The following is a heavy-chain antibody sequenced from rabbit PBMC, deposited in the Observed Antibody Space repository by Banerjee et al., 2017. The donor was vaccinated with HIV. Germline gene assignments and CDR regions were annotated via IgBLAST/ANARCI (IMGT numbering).Heavy chain of an antibody. D-gene: IGHD6-1*01. Sequence: QSLEESGGDLVKPGASLTLTCTASGFSFSSSYWMSWVRQAPGKGLEWIACIYAGSSGSTYYATWAKGRFTISKTSSTTVTLQMTSLTAADTATYFCARGEYSYGYSILDLWGQGTLVTVS. V-gene: IGHV1S40*01. CDR2: IYAGSSGST. CDR1: GFSFSSSYW. CDR3: ARGEYSYGYSILDL. J-gene: IGHJ3*01.